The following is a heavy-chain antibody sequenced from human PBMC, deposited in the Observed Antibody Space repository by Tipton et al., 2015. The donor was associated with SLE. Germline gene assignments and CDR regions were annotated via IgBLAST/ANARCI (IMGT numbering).Heavy chain of an antibody. CDR1: GGSVSSSSYF. CDR3: ARGTFPAAGAFDI. V-gene: IGHV4-39*07. J-gene: IGHJ3*02. CDR2: INHSGST. Sequence: TLSLTCTVSGGSVSSSSYFWAWIRQPPGKGLEWIGEINHSGSTNYNPSLKSRVTISVDTSKNQFSLKLSSVTAADTAVYYCARGTFPAAGAFDIWGQGTIVTVSS. D-gene: IGHD2-2*01.